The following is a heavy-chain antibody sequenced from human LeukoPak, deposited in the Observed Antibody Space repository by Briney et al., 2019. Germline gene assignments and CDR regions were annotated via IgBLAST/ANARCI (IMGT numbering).Heavy chain of an antibody. CDR3: ARHTGEHDAPFDY. CDR1: GGSISSYY. V-gene: IGHV4-4*07. Sequence: SETLSLTCTVSGGSISSYYWSWIRQPAGKGLEWIGRIYTSGSTNYNPSLKSRVTISVDTTKHQSSLKLSSVTAADTAVYYCARHTGEHDAPFDYWGQGTLVTVSS. D-gene: IGHD1-26*01. CDR2: IYTSGST. J-gene: IGHJ4*02.